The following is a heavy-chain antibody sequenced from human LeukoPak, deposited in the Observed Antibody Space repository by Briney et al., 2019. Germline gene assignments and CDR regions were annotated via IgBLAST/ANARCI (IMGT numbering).Heavy chain of an antibody. J-gene: IGHJ3*02. CDR1: GFTFSSYW. D-gene: IGHD3-10*01. CDR3: ARDSGSGSYYKLGDAFDI. CDR2: IKQDGSEK. V-gene: IGHV3-7*01. Sequence: PGGSLRLSCAASGFTFSSYWMSWVRQAPGKGLEWVANIKQDGSEKYYVDSVKGRFTISRDNAKNSLYLQMNSLRAEDTAVYYCARDSGSGSYYKLGDAFDIWGQGTMVTVPS.